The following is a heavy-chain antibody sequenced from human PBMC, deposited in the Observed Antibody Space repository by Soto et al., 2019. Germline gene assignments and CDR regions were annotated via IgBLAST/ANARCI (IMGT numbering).Heavy chain of an antibody. CDR3: ARLGGYPYYGMDV. Sequence: SETLSLTCTVSGGSISSSSYYWGWIRQPPGKGLEWIGSIYYSGSTYYNPSLKSRVTISVDTSKNQFSLKLSSETAADTAVYYCARLGGYPYYGMDVWGQGTTVTVSS. CDR1: GGSISSSSYY. J-gene: IGHJ6*02. D-gene: IGHD1-26*01. CDR2: IYYSGST. V-gene: IGHV4-39*01.